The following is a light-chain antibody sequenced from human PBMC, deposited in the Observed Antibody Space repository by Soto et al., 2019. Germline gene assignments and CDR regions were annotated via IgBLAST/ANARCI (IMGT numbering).Light chain of an antibody. V-gene: IGKV4-1*01. CDR2: WAS. CDR3: QQYYSISIT. CDR1: QSVLYSSNNKNY. J-gene: IGKJ5*01. Sequence: DIVMTQSPDSLAVSLGERATINCKSSQSVLYSSNNKNYLAWYQQKPGQPPKLLISWASTRESGVPDRFSGSGSGTDFTLTISSLQAEDVAVYYCQQYYSISITFGQGTRLEIK.